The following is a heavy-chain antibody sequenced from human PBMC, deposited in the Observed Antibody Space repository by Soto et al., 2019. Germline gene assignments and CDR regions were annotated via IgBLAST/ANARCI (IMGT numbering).Heavy chain of an antibody. J-gene: IGHJ4*02. D-gene: IGHD3-22*01. Sequence: PSETLSVTCAVSCGSSSSGDNYWSWIRQPPGKGLEWIGYIYYSGSTYYNPSLKSRVTISVDTSKNQFSLKLSSVTAADTAVYYCARGYDSSGYYYYIDYWGQGTLVTVSS. CDR2: IYYSGST. V-gene: IGHV4-30-4*01. CDR1: CGSSSSGDNY. CDR3: ARGYDSSGYYYYIDY.